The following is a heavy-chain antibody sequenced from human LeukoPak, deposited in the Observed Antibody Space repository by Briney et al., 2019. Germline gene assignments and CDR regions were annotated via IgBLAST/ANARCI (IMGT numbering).Heavy chain of an antibody. V-gene: IGHV4-4*07. CDR2: IYPSGST. D-gene: IGHD5-12*01. CDR3: ARDRSGYSEYYFDY. CDR1: GGSISSDC. Sequence: SETLSLTCTVSGGSISSDCWSWIRQPAERGLEWIGRIYPSGSTNYNPSLKSRVTISIDKSKNQFSLKLTSVTAADTAVYYCARDRSGYSEYYFDYWGQGTLVTVSS. J-gene: IGHJ4*02.